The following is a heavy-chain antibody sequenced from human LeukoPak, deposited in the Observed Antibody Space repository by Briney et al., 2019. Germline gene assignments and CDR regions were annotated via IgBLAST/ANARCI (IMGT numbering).Heavy chain of an antibody. CDR2: INHSGST. CDR3: ARRPMVRGVLDY. D-gene: IGHD3-10*01. V-gene: IGHV4-34*01. Sequence: SETLSLTCAVYGGSFSGYYWSWIRQPPGKGLEWIGEINHSGSTNYNPSLKSRVTMSVDTSKNQFSLKLSSVTAADTAVYYCARRPMVRGVLDYWGQGTLVTVSS. CDR1: GGSFSGYY. J-gene: IGHJ4*02.